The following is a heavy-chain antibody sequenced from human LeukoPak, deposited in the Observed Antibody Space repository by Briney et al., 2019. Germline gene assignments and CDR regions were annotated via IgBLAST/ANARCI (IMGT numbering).Heavy chain of an antibody. CDR2: IYSGGST. V-gene: IGHV3-53*03. CDR3: ARGQSYYEAFDI. Sequence: PGGCLRLSCAASGFTVSSDYMSWVRQPPGKGLEWGSVIYSGGSTNYADSVKGRFTISRDNSKNTLHLQMNSLRVEDTAVYYCARGQSYYEAFDIWGQGTMVTVSS. J-gene: IGHJ3*02. D-gene: IGHD1-26*01. CDR1: GFTVSSDY.